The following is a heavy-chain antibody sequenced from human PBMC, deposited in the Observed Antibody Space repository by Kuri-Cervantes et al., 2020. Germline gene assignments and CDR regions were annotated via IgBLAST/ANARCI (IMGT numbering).Heavy chain of an antibody. CDR1: GGSVSGSY. D-gene: IGHD3-3*01. CDR2: IFHSGST. V-gene: IGHV4-34*01. CDR3: ARGTAYNFWSGKYYFDN. J-gene: IGHJ4*02. Sequence: SETLSLTCGVSGGSVSGSYWSWIRQPPGKGLEWIGEIFHSGSTNINPSLKSRVTISIDTSKNHFSLTLSSVTAADTAVYYCARGTAYNFWSGKYYFDNWGQGTQVTVSS.